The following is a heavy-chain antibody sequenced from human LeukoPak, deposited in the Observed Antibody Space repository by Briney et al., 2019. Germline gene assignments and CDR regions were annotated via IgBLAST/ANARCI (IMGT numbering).Heavy chain of an antibody. CDR2: IYYSGST. Sequence: SETLSLTCTVSGGSISSSSYYWGWIRQPPGKGLEWIGSIYYSGSTYYNPSLKSRVTISVDTSKNQFSLKLSSVTVADTAVYYCARQAGSYYDSSGRFDYWGQGTLVTVSS. J-gene: IGHJ4*02. CDR3: ARQAGSYYDSSGRFDY. V-gene: IGHV4-39*01. CDR1: GGSISSSSYY. D-gene: IGHD3-22*01.